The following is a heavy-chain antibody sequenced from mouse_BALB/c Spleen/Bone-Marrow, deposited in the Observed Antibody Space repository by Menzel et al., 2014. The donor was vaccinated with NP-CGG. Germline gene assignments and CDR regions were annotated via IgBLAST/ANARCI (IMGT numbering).Heavy chain of an antibody. CDR1: GFTFSSYG. CDR2: INSNGGST. D-gene: IGHD2-1*01. V-gene: IGHV5-6-3*01. CDR3: ARGNYGNYVDYFDY. Sequence: EVQVVESGGGLVQPGGSLKLSCAASGFTFSSYGMSWVRQNPDKRLELVAFINSNGGSTYYPDSVKGRFTISRDNAKNTLSLQMSSLKSEDTAMYYCARGNYGNYVDYFDYWGQGTTLTVSS. J-gene: IGHJ2*01.